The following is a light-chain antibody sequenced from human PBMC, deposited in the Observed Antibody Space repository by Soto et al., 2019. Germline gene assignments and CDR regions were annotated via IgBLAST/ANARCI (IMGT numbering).Light chain of an antibody. CDR2: DAS. CDR1: QSVGPY. CDR3: QQRRDSIT. Sequence: ENLFSQSPLPPSFSPGEKTNLSFRASQSVGPYLGWLQQKPGQAPRLLIYDASKRATDVPGRFSGSGSGTDFILTISSLEPDDFAIYYCQQRRDSITFGQGTRLEIK. J-gene: IGKJ5*01. V-gene: IGKV3-11*01.